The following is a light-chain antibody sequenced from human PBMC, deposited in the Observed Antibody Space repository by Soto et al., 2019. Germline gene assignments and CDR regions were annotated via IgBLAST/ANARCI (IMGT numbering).Light chain of an antibody. Sequence: DIQMTQSPSTLSASVGDRVTITCRASQSISGWLAWYQQKPGKAPKLLMYKASSLESGVPSRFSGRGSGTEFTLTISGLQPDDFETYYCQQYNTYFRTFGQGTKLEIE. CDR3: QQYNTYFRT. J-gene: IGKJ2*01. V-gene: IGKV1-5*03. CDR1: QSISGW. CDR2: KAS.